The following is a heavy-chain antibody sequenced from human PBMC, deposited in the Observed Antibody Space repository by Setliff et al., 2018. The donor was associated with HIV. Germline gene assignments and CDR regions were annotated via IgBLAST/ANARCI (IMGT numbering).Heavy chain of an antibody. Sequence: GESLKISCAASGFTFSSYWMSWVRQAPGKGLEWVANIKQDGSEKYYVDSVKGRFTISRDNAKNSLYLQMNSLRAEDTAVYYCAKERDWDIVVVPAAKGFDYWGQGTLVTVSS. V-gene: IGHV3-7*03. CDR3: AKERDWDIVVVPAAKGFDY. CDR1: GFTFSSYW. CDR2: IKQDGSEK. D-gene: IGHD2-2*01. J-gene: IGHJ4*02.